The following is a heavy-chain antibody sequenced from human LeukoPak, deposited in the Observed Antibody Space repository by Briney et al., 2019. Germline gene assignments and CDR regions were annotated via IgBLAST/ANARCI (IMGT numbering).Heavy chain of an antibody. V-gene: IGHV4-39*01. CDR2: IFSGIT. D-gene: IGHD1-1*01. CDR1: GGSISSPNHY. Sequence: SETLSLTCTVSGGSISSPNHYWGWIRQPPGKGLEWIGSIFSGITYYNSSLNSRVTISVDTSKNQFSLELSSVTAADTAVHYCARLGTTIKRISYGGQGTLVTVSS. J-gene: IGHJ4*02. CDR3: ARLGTTIKRISY.